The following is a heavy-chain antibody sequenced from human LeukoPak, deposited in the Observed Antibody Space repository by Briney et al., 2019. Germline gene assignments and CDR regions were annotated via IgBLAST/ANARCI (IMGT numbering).Heavy chain of an antibody. CDR1: GFTFSSSA. V-gene: IGHV3-23*01. CDR3: AKDRDSSGYYDFQH. Sequence: GGSLRLSCAASGFTFSSSAMSWVRQVPGKGLEWVSGISASSGSTYYADSVKGRFTISRDNSKNTLYLQMNSLRAEDTAVYYCAKDRDSSGYYDFQHWGQGTLVTVSS. J-gene: IGHJ1*01. D-gene: IGHD3-22*01. CDR2: ISASSGST.